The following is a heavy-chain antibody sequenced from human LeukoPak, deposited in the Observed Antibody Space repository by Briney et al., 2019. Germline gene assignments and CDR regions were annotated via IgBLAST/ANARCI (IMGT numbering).Heavy chain of an antibody. V-gene: IGHV3-23*01. J-gene: IGHJ5*02. CDR3: AKGRYYDFWSGYPNWFDP. D-gene: IGHD3-3*01. CDR2: ISGSGGST. Sequence: GGSLRLSCAASGFTFSSYAMSWVRQAPGEGLEWVSAISGSGGSTYYADSVKGRFTISRDNSKNTLYLQMNSLRAEDTAVYYCAKGRYYDFWSGYPNWFDPWGQGTLVTVSS. CDR1: GFTFSSYA.